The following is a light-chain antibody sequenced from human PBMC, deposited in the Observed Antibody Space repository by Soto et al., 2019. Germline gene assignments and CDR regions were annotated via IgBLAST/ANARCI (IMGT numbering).Light chain of an antibody. J-gene: IGKJ1*01. V-gene: IGKV1-33*01. CDR2: DES. CDR1: QDINKN. CDR3: QQYNSYSWR. Sequence: IHMTQSPSTRSASXGDRVTLTCQERQDINKNLILYQQKPGHAPNLLVYDESDLDTGVQSRFSGSGSGTGFTVTISSLQPDDFATYYCQQYNSYSWRFGQGTKVDI.